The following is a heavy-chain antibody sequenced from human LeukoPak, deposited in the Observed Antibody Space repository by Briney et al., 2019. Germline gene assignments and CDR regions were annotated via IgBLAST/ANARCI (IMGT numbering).Heavy chain of an antibody. V-gene: IGHV3-30*18. CDR2: MSYDGSNK. J-gene: IGHJ4*02. Sequence: GGSLRLSCAASGFTFSSFGMHWVRQAPGKGLEWVAVMSYDGSNKYYADSVKGRFTISRDNSKNTLYLQMNSLRAEDTAVYYCAKVGGDTAIVRYYFDYWGQGTLVTVSS. D-gene: IGHD5-18*01. CDR3: AKVGGDTAIVRYYFDY. CDR1: GFTFSSFG.